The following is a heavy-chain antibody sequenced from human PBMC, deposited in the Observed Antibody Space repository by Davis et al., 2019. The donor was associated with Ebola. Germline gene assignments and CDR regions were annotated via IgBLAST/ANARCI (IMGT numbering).Heavy chain of an antibody. J-gene: IGHJ2*01. CDR1: GFTFDDYA. CDR2: ISGDGGST. V-gene: IGHV3-43*02. CDR3: ARHFSIRDWYFDL. Sequence: PGGSLRLSCAASGFTFDDYAMHWVRQAPGKGLEWVSLISGDGGSTYYADSVKGRFTISRDNAKNSLYLQMNSLKASDTAMYYCARHFSIRDWYFDLWGRGTLVTVSS.